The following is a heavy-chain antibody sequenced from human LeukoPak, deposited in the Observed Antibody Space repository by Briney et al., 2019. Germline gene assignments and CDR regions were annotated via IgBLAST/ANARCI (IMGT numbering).Heavy chain of an antibody. CDR1: GFTFSSYS. V-gene: IGHV3-21*01. Sequence: GGSLRLSCAASGFTFSSYSMNWVRQAPGKGLEWVSSISSSSSYIYYADSVKGRFTISRDNAKNSLYLQMNSLRAEDTAVYYCARDVGYYYDSSGYSEYFQHWGQGTLVTVSS. J-gene: IGHJ1*01. CDR2: ISSSSSYI. D-gene: IGHD3-22*01. CDR3: ARDVGYYYDSSGYSEYFQH.